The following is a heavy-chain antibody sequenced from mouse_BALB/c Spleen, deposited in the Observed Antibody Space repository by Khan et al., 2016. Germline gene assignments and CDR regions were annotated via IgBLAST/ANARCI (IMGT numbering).Heavy chain of an antibody. CDR2: LDPANGNT. V-gene: IGHV14-3*02. D-gene: IGHD3-1*01. CDR1: GFNIKDTY. CDR3: ARGSPYYAMDY. Sequence: VQLQQSGAELVKPGASVKLSCTASGFNIKDTYMHWVKQRPEQGLEWIGRLDPANGNTKYDPKFQGKATITADTSSNTAYLQLSSLTSEDTAVYYCARGSPYYAMDYWGQGTSVTVSS. J-gene: IGHJ4*01.